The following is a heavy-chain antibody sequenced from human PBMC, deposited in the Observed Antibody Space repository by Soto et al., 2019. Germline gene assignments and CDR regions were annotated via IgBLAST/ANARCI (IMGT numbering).Heavy chain of an antibody. Sequence: QVQLVESGGGVVQPGRSLRLSCVGSGFTFSSYGMRWVRQAPGKGLEWVAAISYDGSNIYYADSVKGRFTISRDNSKNTLYLQMNSLGDEDTAVYYCAKKALDYGSGRSGNWFDPWGQGTLVTVSS. D-gene: IGHD3-10*01. CDR1: GFTFSSYG. J-gene: IGHJ5*02. CDR2: ISYDGSNI. V-gene: IGHV3-30*18. CDR3: AKKALDYGSGRSGNWFDP.